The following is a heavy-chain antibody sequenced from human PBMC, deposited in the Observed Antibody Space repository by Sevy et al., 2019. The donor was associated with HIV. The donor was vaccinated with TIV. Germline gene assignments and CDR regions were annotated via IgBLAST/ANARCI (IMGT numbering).Heavy chain of an antibody. D-gene: IGHD1-26*01. V-gene: IGHV3-23*01. CDR3: ARERSFPANNDAFDI. J-gene: IGHJ3*02. CDR2: ISGSGSTT. CDR1: GFTFISYA. Sequence: GGFLRLSCAASGFTFISYAMGWVRQAPGQGLEWVSAISGSGSTTYNADSVKGRFTISRDNSKNTLSLQMNSLRAEDTAIYYCARERSFPANNDAFDIWGQGIMVTVSS.